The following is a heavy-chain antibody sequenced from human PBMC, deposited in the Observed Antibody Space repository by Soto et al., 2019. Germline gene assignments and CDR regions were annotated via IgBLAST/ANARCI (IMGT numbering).Heavy chain of an antibody. CDR2: IYYSGST. CDR3: AREEGGGYDHRWFDP. D-gene: IGHD5-12*01. CDR1: GGSISSGGYY. Sequence: QVQLQESGPGLVKPSQTLSLTCTVSGGSISSGGYYWSWIRQHPGKGLEWIGYIYYSGSTYYNPSLKGRVTISVDTSKNQCSLKLSSVTAADTAVYYCAREEGGGYDHRWFDPWGQGTLVTVSS. V-gene: IGHV4-31*03. J-gene: IGHJ5*02.